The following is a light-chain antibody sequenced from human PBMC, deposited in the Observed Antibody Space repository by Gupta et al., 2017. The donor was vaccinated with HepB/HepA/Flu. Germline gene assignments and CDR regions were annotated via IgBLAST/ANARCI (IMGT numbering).Light chain of an antibody. CDR3: QQRSNWPPMRS. CDR1: QSVSSY. CDR2: DAS. V-gene: IGKV3-11*01. Sequence: EIVLTQSPATLSLSPGERATLSCRASQSVSSYLAWYQQKPGQAPRLLIYDASNRATGITARFSGSGSGTDFTLTISSREPEDFAVYYCQQRSNWPPMRSFGQGTKLEIK. J-gene: IGKJ2*04.